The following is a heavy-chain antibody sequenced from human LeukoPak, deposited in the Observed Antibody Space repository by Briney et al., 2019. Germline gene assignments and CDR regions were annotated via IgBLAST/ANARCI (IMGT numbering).Heavy chain of an antibody. Sequence: PGGSLRLSCAASGFTFSSYSMNWVSQAPGKGLEWVSSISSSSSYIYYADSVRGRFTISRDNAKNSLYLQMNRLRAEDTAVYYCARDGGGKNDYWGQGTLVTVSS. CDR2: ISSSSSYI. J-gene: IGHJ4*02. V-gene: IGHV3-21*01. D-gene: IGHD2-15*01. CDR3: ARDGGGKNDY. CDR1: GFTFSSYS.